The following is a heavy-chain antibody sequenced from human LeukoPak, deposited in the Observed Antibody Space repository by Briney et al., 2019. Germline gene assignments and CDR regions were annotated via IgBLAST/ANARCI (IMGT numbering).Heavy chain of an antibody. J-gene: IGHJ4*02. V-gene: IGHV3-23*01. Sequence: GGLRLSCAASGFTFSSYAMSWVRQAPGKGLEWVSAISGSGGSTYYADSVKGRFTISRDNSKNTLYLQMNSLRAEDTAVYYCARDRSPEYSSSWAYYFDYWGQGTLVTVSS. CDR3: ARDRSPEYSSSWAYYFDY. D-gene: IGHD6-13*01. CDR2: ISGSGGST. CDR1: GFTFSSYA.